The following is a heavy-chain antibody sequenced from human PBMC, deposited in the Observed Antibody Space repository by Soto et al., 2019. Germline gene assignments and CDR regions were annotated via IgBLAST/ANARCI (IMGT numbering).Heavy chain of an antibody. Sequence: GESLKISCKGSGYSFTTYWITWVRQVPGKGLEWMGRIDPSDSYANYSPSFQGHVTMSADKSISTAYLQWSSLKASDTAMYYCGRATVDKAEGWFDPWGQGTLVTVSS. CDR2: IDPSDSYA. CDR1: GYSFTTYW. V-gene: IGHV5-10-1*01. D-gene: IGHD5-12*01. J-gene: IGHJ5*02. CDR3: GRATVDKAEGWFDP.